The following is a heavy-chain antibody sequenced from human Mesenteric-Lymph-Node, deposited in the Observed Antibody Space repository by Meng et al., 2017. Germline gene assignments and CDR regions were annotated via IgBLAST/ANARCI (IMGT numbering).Heavy chain of an antibody. CDR3: VRSSGWVRTGFDP. D-gene: IGHD6-19*01. V-gene: IGHV4-39*01. J-gene: IGHJ5*02. CDR1: GGSISTSGYY. Sequence: PQLQGAGPGLVKPSEALSLTCSVSGGSISTSGYYWGWIRQPPGKGLEWIGSIGHSGTTYYTPSLRRRVTVSIDTSKNQFSLEVTSVTAADTAVYYCVRSSGWVRTGFDPWGQGTLVTVSS. CDR2: IGHSGTT.